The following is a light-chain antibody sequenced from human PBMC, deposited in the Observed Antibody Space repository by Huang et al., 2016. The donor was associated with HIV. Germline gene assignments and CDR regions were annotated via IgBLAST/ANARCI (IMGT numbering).Light chain of an antibody. Sequence: DIVLTQSPATLSLSPGESATLSYRASQSVSTFLAWYPQRPGQAPRLLIYDASNRAIGIPERFNGSGSGTDFALTITSLEPEDFAMYYCQHRSFWPPGFGKGTKVEIK. J-gene: IGKJ1*01. CDR2: DAS. CDR1: QSVSTF. V-gene: IGKV3-11*01. CDR3: QHRSFWPPG.